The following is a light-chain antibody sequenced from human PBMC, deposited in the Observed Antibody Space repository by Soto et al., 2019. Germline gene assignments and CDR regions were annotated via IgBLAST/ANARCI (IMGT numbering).Light chain of an antibody. CDR3: CSYGGSSTYV. V-gene: IGLV2-23*01. CDR1: STDVGSYNL. J-gene: IGLJ1*01. Sequence: QSALTQPASVSGSPGQSITISCTGTSTDVGSYNLVSWYQQYPGKAPKLMIYEGNKRPSGVSNRFSGSKSGNTASLTISGLQAEDEADYYCCSYGGSSTYVFGPGTKVTVL. CDR2: EGN.